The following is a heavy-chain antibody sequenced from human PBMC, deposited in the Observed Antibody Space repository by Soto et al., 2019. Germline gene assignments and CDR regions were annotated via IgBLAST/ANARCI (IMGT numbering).Heavy chain of an antibody. CDR1: GFTFTGYW. V-gene: IGHV5-51*01. J-gene: IGHJ4*02. CDR3: AKHGGYCSTTTCSNFDY. D-gene: IGHD2-2*01. Sequence: GESLKISCKGSGFTFTGYWIAWVRQMPGKGLEWMGIIYPGDSDSSYSPSFQGQVTISADKSINTAYLHWSSLKASDTAIYYCAKHGGYCSTTTCSNFDYWGQGTLVTVSS. CDR2: IYPGDSDS.